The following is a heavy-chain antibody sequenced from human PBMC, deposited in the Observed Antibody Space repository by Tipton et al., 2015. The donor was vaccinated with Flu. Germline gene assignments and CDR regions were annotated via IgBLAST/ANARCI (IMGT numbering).Heavy chain of an antibody. CDR2: IYTSGST. Sequence: TLSLTCTVSGGSISSVSYYWSWIRQPAGKGLEWIGRIYTSGSTNYNPSLKSRVTISVDTSKNQFSLKLSSVTAADTAVYYCARGVIYYDSSGPITDAFDIWGQGTMVTVSS. D-gene: IGHD3-22*01. CDR1: GGSISSVSYY. J-gene: IGHJ3*02. V-gene: IGHV4-61*02. CDR3: ARGVIYYDSSGPITDAFDI.